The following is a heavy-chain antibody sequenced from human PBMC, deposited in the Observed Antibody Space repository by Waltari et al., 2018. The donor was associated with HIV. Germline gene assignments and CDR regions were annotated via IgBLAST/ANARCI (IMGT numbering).Heavy chain of an antibody. D-gene: IGHD3-22*01. CDR3: AKDFDTSGLPYVVIDS. CDR1: GVTFLSHA. V-gene: IGHV3-23*04. Sequence: ELKLVQSGGALGQPGGSMRLSCAARGVTFLSHAIRLVSPGPGKGLGWVSTSIGSGSQKDSAESAKGRFAISRDNSEDTLILQMTRLRVEDTALYFCAKDFDTSGLPYVVIDSWGQGTLVTVSS. CDR2: SIGSGSQK. J-gene: IGHJ4*02.